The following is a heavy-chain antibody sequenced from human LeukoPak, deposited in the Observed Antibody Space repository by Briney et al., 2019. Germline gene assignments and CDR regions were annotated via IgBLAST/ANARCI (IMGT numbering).Heavy chain of an antibody. Sequence: PGGSLRLSCAASGFTFSSYSMNWVRQAPGKGLEWISYISSSSTIDYADSVKGRFTISRDNAKNSLSLQVNGLRVEDTAVYYCASLSGVPEYWGQGTLVSVSP. CDR3: ASLSGVPEY. J-gene: IGHJ4*02. CDR2: ISSSSTI. D-gene: IGHD7-27*01. V-gene: IGHV3-48*04. CDR1: GFTFSSYS.